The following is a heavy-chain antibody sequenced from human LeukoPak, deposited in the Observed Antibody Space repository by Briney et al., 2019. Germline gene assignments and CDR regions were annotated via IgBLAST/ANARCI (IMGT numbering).Heavy chain of an antibody. J-gene: IGHJ6*02. V-gene: IGHV4-34*01. CDR1: GGSFSGYY. CDR2: INHSGST. CDR3: ARGFWNYGPIYYYYGMDV. D-gene: IGHD1-7*01. Sequence: PSETLSLTCAVYGGSFSGYYWSWIRQLPGKGLEWIGEINHSGSTNYNPSLKSRVTISVDTSKNQFSLKLSSVTAADTAVYYCARGFWNYGPIYYYYGMDVWGQGTTVTVSS.